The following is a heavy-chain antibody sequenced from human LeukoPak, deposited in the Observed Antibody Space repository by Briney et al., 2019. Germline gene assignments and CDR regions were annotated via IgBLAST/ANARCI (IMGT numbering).Heavy chain of an antibody. V-gene: IGHV7-4-1*02. J-gene: IGHJ5*02. CDR3: ARRIILVRGVRLGDWFDP. CDR2: INTNTGNP. CDR1: GYTFTTYS. Sequence: ASVKVSCKASGYTFTTYSMNWVRQAPGQGLEWMGRINTNTGNPTYAQGFTGRFVFSLDTSVSTAYLQISSLKAEDTAVYYCARRIILVRGVRLGDWFDPWGQGSLVTVSS. D-gene: IGHD3-10*01.